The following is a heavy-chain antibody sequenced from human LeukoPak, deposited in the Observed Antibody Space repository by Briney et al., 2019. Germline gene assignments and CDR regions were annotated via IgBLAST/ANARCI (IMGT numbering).Heavy chain of an antibody. CDR3: ARDQCSSTSCYSGGFDY. V-gene: IGHV3-30-3*01. D-gene: IGHD2-2*01. Sequence: GRSLRLSCAASGFTFSSYAMHWVRQAPGKGLEWVAVISYDGSNKYYADSVKGRFTISRDNSKNTLYLQMNSLRAEDTAVYYCARDQCSSTSCYSGGFDYWGQGTLVTVSS. CDR2: ISYDGSNK. CDR1: GFTFSSYA. J-gene: IGHJ4*02.